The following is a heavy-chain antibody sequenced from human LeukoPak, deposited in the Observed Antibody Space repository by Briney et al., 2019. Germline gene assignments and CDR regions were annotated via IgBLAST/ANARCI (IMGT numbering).Heavy chain of an antibody. CDR3: AKEGIAATRHYYHYYMDV. D-gene: IGHD6-13*01. CDR1: GFTFNSYS. V-gene: IGHV3-30*18. J-gene: IGHJ6*03. Sequence: PGGSLTLSCAASGFTFNSYSVHWVRQAPGKGLEWVAVISDDGSNKFYADSVKGRFTISRDNSKNTLCLQMNSLRAADTAVYYCAKEGIAATRHYYHYYMDVWGKGTTVTVSS. CDR2: ISDDGSNK.